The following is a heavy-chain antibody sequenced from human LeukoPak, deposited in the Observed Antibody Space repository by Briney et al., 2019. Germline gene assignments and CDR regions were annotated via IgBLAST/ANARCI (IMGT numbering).Heavy chain of an antibody. CDR3: ATLDYDSSGYHTALDY. CDR2: IYPNDSDT. V-gene: IGHV5-51*01. CDR1: GYNFTNYW. J-gene: IGHJ4*02. Sequence: GESLKISCKGSGYNFTNYWVGWVRPMPGKGLEWMGIIYPNDSDTTYSPSFQGQVTISADKSISTAYLQWTSLKASDTAMYYCATLDYDSSGYHTALDYWGQGTLVTVSS. D-gene: IGHD3-22*01.